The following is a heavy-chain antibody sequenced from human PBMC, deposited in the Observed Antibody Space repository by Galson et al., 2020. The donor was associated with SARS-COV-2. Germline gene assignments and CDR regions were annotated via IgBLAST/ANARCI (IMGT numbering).Heavy chain of an antibody. D-gene: IGHD3-10*01. CDR3: ARDLPLVWFGESYFDY. CDR1: GDSVSSNSAA. J-gene: IGHJ4*02. CDR2: TYYRSKWYY. Sequence: ASETLSLTCAISGDSVSSNSAAWNWIRQSPSRGLEWLGRTYYRSKWYYDYAVSVKSRITINPDTSKNQFSLQLNSVTPEDTAVYYCARDLPLVWFGESYFDYWGQGTPVTVSS. V-gene: IGHV6-1*01.